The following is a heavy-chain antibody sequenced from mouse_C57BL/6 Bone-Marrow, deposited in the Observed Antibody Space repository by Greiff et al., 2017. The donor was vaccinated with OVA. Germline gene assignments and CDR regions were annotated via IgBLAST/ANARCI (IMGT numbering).Heavy chain of an antibody. CDR3: ARRGARRGFAY. J-gene: IGHJ3*01. CDR2: INPNNGGT. CDR1: GYTFTDYY. V-gene: IGHV1-26*01. Sequence: EVQLQQSGPELVKPGASVKISCKASGYTFTDYYMNWVKQSHGKSLEWIGDINPNNGGTSYNQKFKGKATLTVDKSSSTAYMELRSLTSEDSAVYYCARRGARRGFAYWGQGTLVTVSA. D-gene: IGHD3-1*01.